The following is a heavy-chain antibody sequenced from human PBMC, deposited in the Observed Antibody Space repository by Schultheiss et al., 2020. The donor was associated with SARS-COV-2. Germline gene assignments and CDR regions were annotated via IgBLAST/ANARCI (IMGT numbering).Heavy chain of an antibody. CDR3: ARDSGYCSGGSCYLYYYGMDV. J-gene: IGHJ6*02. CDR2: IYYSGST. V-gene: IGHV4-30-4*08. D-gene: IGHD2-15*01. CDR1: GGSISSGGYY. Sequence: SETLSLTCTVSGGSISSGGYYWSWIRQHPGKGLEWIGYIYYSGSTYYNPSLKSRVTISVDTSKNQFSLKLSSVTAADTAVYYCARDSGYCSGGSCYLYYYGMDVWGQGTTVTVYS.